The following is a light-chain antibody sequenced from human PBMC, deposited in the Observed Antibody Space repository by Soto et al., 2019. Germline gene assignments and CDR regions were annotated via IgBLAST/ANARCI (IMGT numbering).Light chain of an antibody. J-gene: IGKJ4*01. Sequence: EVVLTQSPGTLSLSPGEGATLSCRASQSVVTSYLAWYQQKYGQSPRLLIYGALYRAPGIPDRFSGSGSGTDFTLTISRLEPEDFAMYYCQQYGYLVTFGGGTKVDIK. CDR2: GAL. CDR3: QQYGYLVT. V-gene: IGKV3-20*01. CDR1: QSVVTSY.